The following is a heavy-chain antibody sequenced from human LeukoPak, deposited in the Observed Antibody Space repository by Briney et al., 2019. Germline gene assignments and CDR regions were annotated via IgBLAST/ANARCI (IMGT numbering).Heavy chain of an antibody. CDR2: IYYSGST. D-gene: IGHD3-22*01. V-gene: IGHV4-39*07. CDR3: ATLTPKSYDSSGYYSAPDYYYYYGMDV. Sequence: SETLSLTCTVSGGSISSSSYYWGWIRQPPGKGLEWIGSIYYSGSTNYNPSLKSRVTISVDTSKNQFSPKLSSVTAADTAVYYCATLTPKSYDSSGYYSAPDYYYYYGMDVWGQGTTVTVSS. CDR1: GGSISSSSYY. J-gene: IGHJ6*02.